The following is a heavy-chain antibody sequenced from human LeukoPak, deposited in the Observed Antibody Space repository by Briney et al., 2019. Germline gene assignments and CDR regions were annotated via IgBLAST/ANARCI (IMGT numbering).Heavy chain of an antibody. CDR1: GGCISSYY. D-gene: IGHD5-12*01. CDR3: ARVSGYDWESFYDY. J-gene: IGHJ4*02. CDR2: IYYSGST. Sequence: SETLSLTCTVSGGCISSYYWSWIRQPPGKGLECIGYIYYSGSTNYNPSLKSRVTISVDTSKNQFSLKLNSVTAADTAVYYCARVSGYDWESFYDYWGQGTLVTVSS. V-gene: IGHV4-59*01.